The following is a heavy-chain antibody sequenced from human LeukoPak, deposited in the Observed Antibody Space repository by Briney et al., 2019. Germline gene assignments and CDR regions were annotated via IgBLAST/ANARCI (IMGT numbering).Heavy chain of an antibody. CDR2: SRPKAQGYTT. CDR3: TRAFGGNHPFDC. D-gene: IGHD4-23*01. J-gene: IGHJ4*02. CDR1: GFTFSDHY. V-gene: IGHV3-72*01. Sequence: GGSLRLSCAASGFTFSDHYMDWVRQAPGQGLEWVGRSRPKAQGYTTEYAASVKGRFSISRDESKNSVNLQMNSLKTEDTAVYYCTRAFGGNHPFDCWGQGTLVTVSS.